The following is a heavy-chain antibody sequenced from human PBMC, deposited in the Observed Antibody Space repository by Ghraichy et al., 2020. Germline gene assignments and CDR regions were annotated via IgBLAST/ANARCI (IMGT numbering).Heavy chain of an antibody. V-gene: IGHV1-46*01. CDR3: ARGGFGAYYYYGMDV. D-gene: IGHD3-16*01. CDR1: GYTFTSYY. Sequence: ASVKVSCKASGYTFTSYYMHWVRQAPGQGLEWMGIINPSGGSTSYAQKFQGRVTMTRDTSTSTVYMELSSLRSEDTAVYYCARGGFGAYYYYGMDVWGQGTTVTVSS. CDR2: INPSGGST. J-gene: IGHJ6*02.